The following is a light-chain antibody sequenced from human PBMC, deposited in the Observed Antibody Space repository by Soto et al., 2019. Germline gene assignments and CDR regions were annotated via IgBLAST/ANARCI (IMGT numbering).Light chain of an antibody. CDR2: GAS. CDR3: QQYAASPRT. J-gene: IGKJ1*01. CDR1: QSVANAY. Sequence: EIVLTQSPGTLSLSPRERATLSCRASQSVANAYLAWYQHKVGQSPRLLIYGASNRAPGIPDRFSGSGSGTDFTLNISRLEPEDFAVYYCQQYAASPRTFGQGTQVEVK. V-gene: IGKV3-20*01.